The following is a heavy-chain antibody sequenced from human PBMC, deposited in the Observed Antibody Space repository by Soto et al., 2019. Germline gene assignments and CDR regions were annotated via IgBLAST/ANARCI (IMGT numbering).Heavy chain of an antibody. CDR2: ISGSGGST. D-gene: IGHD6-19*01. CDR1: GFTFSSYA. Sequence: GWSLRLSCAASGFTFSSYAMSWVRQAPGKGLEWVSSISGSGGSTYYADSVKGRFTISRDNSKNTLYLQMNSLRAEDTAVYYCDKSALAGPPIAYWGQGTLVTVSS. CDR3: DKSALAGPPIAY. V-gene: IGHV3-23*01. J-gene: IGHJ4*02.